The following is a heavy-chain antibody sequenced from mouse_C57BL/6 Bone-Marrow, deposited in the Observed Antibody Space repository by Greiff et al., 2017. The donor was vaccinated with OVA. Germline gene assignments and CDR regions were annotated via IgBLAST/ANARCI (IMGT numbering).Heavy chain of an antibody. V-gene: IGHV5-6*02. Sequence: EVKLVESGGDLVKPGGSLKLSCAASGFTFSSYGMSWVRQTPDKRLEWVATISSGGSYTYYPDSVKGRFTISRDNAKNTLYLQMSSLKSEDTAMYYCARRGYGSNWYFDVWGTGTTVTVSS. J-gene: IGHJ1*03. CDR2: ISSGGSYT. D-gene: IGHD1-1*01. CDR1: GFTFSSYG. CDR3: ARRGYGSNWYFDV.